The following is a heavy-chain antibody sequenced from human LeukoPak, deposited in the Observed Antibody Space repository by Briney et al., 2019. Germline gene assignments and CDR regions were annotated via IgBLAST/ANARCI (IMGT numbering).Heavy chain of an antibody. CDR1: GFTFTTYP. D-gene: IGHD2-8*01. CDR3: AKAPHCPNDVCRYFDY. Sequence: GGSLRLACAASGFTFTTYPMGWVRQAPGKGLEWVSAISASGGGTYYADSVKGRFTISRDNSRSTVFLQMSSPRAEDTAVYYCAKAPHCPNDVCRYFDYWGQGILVTVSS. CDR2: ISASGGGT. V-gene: IGHV3-23*01. J-gene: IGHJ4*02.